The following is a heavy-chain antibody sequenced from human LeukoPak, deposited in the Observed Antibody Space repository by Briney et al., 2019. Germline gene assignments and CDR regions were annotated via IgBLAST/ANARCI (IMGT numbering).Heavy chain of an antibody. V-gene: IGHV5-51*01. CDR2: IYPGDSDT. D-gene: IGHD3-10*01. CDR3: ARAELLWFGEFPYYFDY. J-gene: IGHJ4*02. Sequence: GESLKISCKGSGYSFTSYWIGWVRQMPGKGLEWMGIIYPGDSDTRYSPSFQGQVTISADKSISTAYLQWSSLKASDTAMYYCARAELLWFGEFPYYFDYWGQGTLVTVSS. CDR1: GYSFTSYW.